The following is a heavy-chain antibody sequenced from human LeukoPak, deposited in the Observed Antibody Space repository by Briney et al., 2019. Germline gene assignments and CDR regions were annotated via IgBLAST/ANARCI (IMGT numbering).Heavy chain of an antibody. CDR1: GFTFSSYG. CDR3: ASGGIYYGAAFDF. V-gene: IGHV3-20*04. J-gene: IGHJ4*02. CDR2: INWNGGST. D-gene: IGHD1-26*01. Sequence: GGSLRLSCAASGFTFSSYGMSWVRQAPGKGLEWVSGINWNGGSTGYADSVKGRFTISRDNAKNSLYLQMNSLRAEDTALYYCASGGIYYGAAFDFWGQGTLVTVSS.